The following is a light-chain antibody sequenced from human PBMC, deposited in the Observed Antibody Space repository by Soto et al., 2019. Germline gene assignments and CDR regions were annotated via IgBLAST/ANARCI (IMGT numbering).Light chain of an antibody. CDR3: QQYNGYWT. CDR1: QSISDS. Sequence: DIQMTQSPSTLSASVGDRVTITCRASQSISDSLAWYQQKPGKAPTLLIYEASTLKSGVPSRFSGSRSGKEYTLTISSLQPYDFASYYCQQYNGYWTFGQGTKVEIK. CDR2: EAS. V-gene: IGKV1-5*03. J-gene: IGKJ1*01.